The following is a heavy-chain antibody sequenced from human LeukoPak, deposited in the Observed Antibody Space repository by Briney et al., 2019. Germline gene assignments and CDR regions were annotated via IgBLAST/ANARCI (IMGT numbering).Heavy chain of an antibody. CDR1: GFTFSSYW. V-gene: IGHV3-7*03. Sequence: GGSLRLSCAASGFTFSSYWMNWVRQAPGKGLEWVANIKQDGSEKYYVDSVKGRFTISRDNAKNSLYLQMNSLRAEDTAVYYCARDQGHSGYDLLDYWGQGALVTVSS. D-gene: IGHD5-12*01. CDR2: IKQDGSEK. J-gene: IGHJ4*02. CDR3: ARDQGHSGYDLLDY.